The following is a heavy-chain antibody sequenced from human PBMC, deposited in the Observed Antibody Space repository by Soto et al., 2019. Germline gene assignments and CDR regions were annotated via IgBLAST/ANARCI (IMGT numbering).Heavy chain of an antibody. D-gene: IGHD4-17*01. CDR2: INHSGST. CDR3: ARDYGDYSLHY. V-gene: IGHV4-34*01. Sequence: PSETLSLTCAVYGGSFSGYYWSWIRQPPGKGLEWIGEINHSGSTNYNPSLKSRVTISVDTSKNQFSLKLSSVTAADTAVYYCARDYGDYSLHYWGQGTLVTVS. J-gene: IGHJ4*02. CDR1: GGSFSGYY.